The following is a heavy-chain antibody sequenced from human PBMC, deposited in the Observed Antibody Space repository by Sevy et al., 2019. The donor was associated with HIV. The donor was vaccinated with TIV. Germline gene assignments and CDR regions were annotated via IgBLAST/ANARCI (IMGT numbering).Heavy chain of an antibody. J-gene: IGHJ4*02. CDR3: VSLFLSYRSGWSYFDY. D-gene: IGHD6-19*01. CDR2: IFSSGST. V-gene: IGHV3-66*02. Sequence: GGSLRLSCAISGFTVNDKYIIWVRQAPGKGLEWVSVIFSSGSTYYADSAKGRFTISRDNSKNTVDLQMNRVRVEETAVYYCVSLFLSYRSGWSYFDYWGQGTLVTVSS. CDR1: GFTVNDKY.